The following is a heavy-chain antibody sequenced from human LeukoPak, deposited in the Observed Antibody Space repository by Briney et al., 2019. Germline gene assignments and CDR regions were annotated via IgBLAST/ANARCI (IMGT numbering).Heavy chain of an antibody. D-gene: IGHD6-19*01. CDR3: ARDRVVAVAGLDY. J-gene: IGHJ4*02. CDR2: ISYDGSNK. V-gene: IGHV3-30*01. Sequence: HPGGSLRLSCAASGFTFSSYAMPWVRQAPGKGLEWVAVISYDGSNKYYADSVKGRFTISRDNSKNTLYLQMNSLRAEDTAVYYCARDRVVAVAGLDYWGQGTLVTVSS. CDR1: GFTFSSYA.